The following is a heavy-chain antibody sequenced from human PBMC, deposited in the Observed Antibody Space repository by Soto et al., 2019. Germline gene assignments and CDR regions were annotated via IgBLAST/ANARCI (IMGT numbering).Heavy chain of an antibody. CDR2: INAGNGNT. D-gene: IGHD3-9*01. CDR1: GYTFTSYA. CDR3: SRGRKAAQPVLRYFDWSFDY. J-gene: IGHJ4*02. Sequence: ASVKVSCKASGYTFTSYAMHWVRQAPGQRLEWMGRINAGNGNTKYSQKFQGRVTITRDTSASTAYMELSSLRSEDTAVYYCSRGRKAAQPVLRYFDWSFDYWGQGTLVTVSS. V-gene: IGHV1-3*01.